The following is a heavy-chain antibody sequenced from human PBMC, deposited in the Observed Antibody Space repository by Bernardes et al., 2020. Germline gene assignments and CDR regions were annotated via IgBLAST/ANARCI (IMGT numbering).Heavy chain of an antibody. D-gene: IGHD6-6*01. J-gene: IGHJ6*02. V-gene: IGHV3-23*01. CDR2: ISGGETT. Sequence: GGSLRLSCAASGFTFTSHAMSWVRQAPGKGLEWVSFISGGETTSYADSVKGRFTISRDNSKNTLYLQMNSLRAEDTAVYYCARVFVYSSSPYYYYGMDVWGQGTTVTVSS. CDR3: ARVFVYSSSPYYYYGMDV. CDR1: GFTFTSHA.